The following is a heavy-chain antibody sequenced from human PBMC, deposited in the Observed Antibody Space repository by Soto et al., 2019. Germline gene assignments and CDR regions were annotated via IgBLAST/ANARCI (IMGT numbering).Heavy chain of an antibody. CDR3: ARSTTVTLDAFDI. D-gene: IGHD4-17*01. CDR2: IYYSGST. J-gene: IGHJ3*02. V-gene: IGHV4-31*03. Sequence: QVQLQESGPGLVKPSQTLSLTCTVSGCSISSGGYYWSWIRQHPGKGLEWIGYIYYSGSTYYNPSLKSRVTISVDTSKNQFTLKLSSVTAADTAVYYCARSTTVTLDAFDIWGQGTMVTVSS. CDR1: GCSISSGGYY.